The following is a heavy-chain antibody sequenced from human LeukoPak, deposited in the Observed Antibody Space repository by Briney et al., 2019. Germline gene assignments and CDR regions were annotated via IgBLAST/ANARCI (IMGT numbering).Heavy chain of an antibody. CDR2: ISSSSSYI. CDR3: ARGSSSWYYFDY. V-gene: IGHV3-21*01. Sequence: GGSLRLSCAASGFTFSSYSMSWVRQAPGKGLEWASFISSSSSYIYYADSVKGRFTISRDNAKNSLYLQMNSLRAEDTAVYYCARGSSSWYYFDYWGQGTLVTVSS. CDR1: GFTFSSYS. J-gene: IGHJ4*02. D-gene: IGHD6-13*01.